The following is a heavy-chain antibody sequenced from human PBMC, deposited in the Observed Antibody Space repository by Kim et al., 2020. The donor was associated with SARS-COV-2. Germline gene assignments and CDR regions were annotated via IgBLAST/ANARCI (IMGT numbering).Heavy chain of an antibody. J-gene: IGHJ3*02. D-gene: IGHD3-22*01. V-gene: IGHV3-7*01. Sequence: GGSLRLSCAASGFTFSSYWMSWVRQAPGKGLEWVANIKQDGSEKYYVDSVKGRFTISRDNAKNSLYLQMNSLRAEDTAVYYCARDIYYYDSSGNGAFDIWGQGTMVTVSS. CDR1: GFTFSSYW. CDR2: IKQDGSEK. CDR3: ARDIYYYDSSGNGAFDI.